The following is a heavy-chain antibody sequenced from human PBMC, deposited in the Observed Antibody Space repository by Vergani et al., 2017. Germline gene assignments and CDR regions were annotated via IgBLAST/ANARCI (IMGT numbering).Heavy chain of an antibody. D-gene: IGHD2-15*01. CDR2: ISSSGSTI. V-gene: IGHV3-48*03. J-gene: IGHJ4*02. CDR1: GFTFSSYE. Sequence: EVQLVESGGGLVQPGGSLRLSCAASGFTFSSYEMNWVRQAPGKGLEWVSYISSSGSTIYYADSVKGRFTISRDNAKNSLYLQMNSLRAEDTAVYYCARASRYCSGGSCFDYWGQGTLVTVSS. CDR3: ARASRYCSGGSCFDY.